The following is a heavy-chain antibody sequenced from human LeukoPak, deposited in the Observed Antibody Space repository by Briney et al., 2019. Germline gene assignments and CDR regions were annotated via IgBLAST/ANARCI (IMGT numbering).Heavy chain of an antibody. J-gene: IGHJ4*02. D-gene: IGHD4-23*01. CDR1: GFTLSSNY. V-gene: IGHV3-53*01. Sequence: GGSLRLSCAASGFTLSSNYMNWVRQAPGKGLEWVSVNYSGGSTYYTASVRGRFTISTDNSKNTLFLQMNSLRAEDTAEYYCARGDDDGGAWCYFDYRGQGALGTVSS. CDR3: ARGDDDGGAWCYFDY. CDR2: NYSGGST.